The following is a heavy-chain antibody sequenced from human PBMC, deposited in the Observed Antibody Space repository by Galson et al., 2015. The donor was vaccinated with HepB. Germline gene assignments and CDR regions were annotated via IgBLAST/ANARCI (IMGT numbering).Heavy chain of an antibody. J-gene: IGHJ4*02. CDR3: AKNSEFNYRYYFNR. CDR1: GFTFNTFA. V-gene: IGHV3-23*01. D-gene: IGHD4-11*01. CDR2: IGARSGTT. Sequence: SLRLSCAASGFTFNTFAMSWVRQAPGKGLEWVSVIGARSGTTHYADSVKGRFTISRDNSKNTLYLQIDGLRAVDTAVYYCAKNSEFNYRYYFNRWGQGTLVTVSS.